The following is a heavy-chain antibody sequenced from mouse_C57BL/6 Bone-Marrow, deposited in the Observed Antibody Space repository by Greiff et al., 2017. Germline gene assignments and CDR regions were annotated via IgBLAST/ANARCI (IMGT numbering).Heavy chain of an antibody. CDR1: GYTFTDYY. CDR2: INPNNGGT. Sequence: EVQPQQSGPELVKPGASVKISCKASGYTFTDYYMNWVKQSHGKSLEWIGDINPNNGGTSYNQKFKGKATLTVDKSSSTAYMELRSLTSEDSAVYYCANYYGSFDYWGQGTTLTVSS. CDR3: ANYYGSFDY. V-gene: IGHV1-26*01. J-gene: IGHJ2*01. D-gene: IGHD1-1*01.